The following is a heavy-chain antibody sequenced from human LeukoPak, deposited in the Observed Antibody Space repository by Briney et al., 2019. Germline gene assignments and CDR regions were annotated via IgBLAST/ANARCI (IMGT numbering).Heavy chain of an antibody. CDR3: AKADKYSSSWYGGWWFDP. CDR1: GFAFSSYA. CDR2: ISGSGGST. V-gene: IGHV3-23*01. Sequence: AGGSLRLSCAASGFAFSSYAMSRVRQAPGKGLEWVSAISGSGGSTYYADSVKGRFTISRDNSKNTLYLQMNSLRAEDTAVYYCAKADKYSSSWYGGWWFDPWGQGTLVTVSS. D-gene: IGHD6-6*01. J-gene: IGHJ5*02.